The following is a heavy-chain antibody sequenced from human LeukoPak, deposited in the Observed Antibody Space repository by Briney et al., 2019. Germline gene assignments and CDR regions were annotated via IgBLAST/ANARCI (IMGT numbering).Heavy chain of an antibody. V-gene: IGHV3-23*01. D-gene: IGHD3-16*01. Sequence: GGSLRLSCAASAFSLSNFAMNWVRLAPGKGLEWVSSISGRGGNTYYADSVNGRVTISRDNSMDTLYLHINGLRVEDTATYFCARSGSGGYYYYCYHMDSWGKGTTVTVSS. CDR3: ARSGSGGYYYYCYHMDS. J-gene: IGHJ6*03. CDR1: AFSLSNFA. CDR2: ISGRGGNT.